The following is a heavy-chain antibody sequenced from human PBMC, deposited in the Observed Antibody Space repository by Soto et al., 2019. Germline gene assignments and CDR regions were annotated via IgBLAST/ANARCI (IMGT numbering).Heavy chain of an antibody. D-gene: IGHD1-26*01. CDR3: ARTNIVGAAFDY. J-gene: IGHJ4*02. CDR1: SGSISSGGYS. CDR2: IYHSGST. Sequence: LSLTCAVSSGSISSGGYSWSWIRQPPGKGLEWIGYIYHSGSTYYNPSLKSRVTISVDRSKNQFSLKLSSVTAADTAVYYCARTNIVGAAFDYWGQGTLVTVSS. V-gene: IGHV4-30-2*01.